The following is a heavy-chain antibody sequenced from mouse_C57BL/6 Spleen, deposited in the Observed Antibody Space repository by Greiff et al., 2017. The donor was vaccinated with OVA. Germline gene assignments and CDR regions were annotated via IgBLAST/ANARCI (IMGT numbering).Heavy chain of an antibody. V-gene: IGHV1-82*01. CDR2: IYPGDGDT. D-gene: IGHD1-1*01. CDR3: ASASSTGY. Sequence: VQLQQSGPELVKPGASVKISCKASGYAFSSSWMNWVKQRPGKGLEWIGRIYPGDGDTNYNGKFKGKATLTADKSSSTAYMQLSSLTSEGSAVYCGASASSTGYWGQGTTLTVSS. CDR1: GYAFSSSW. J-gene: IGHJ2*01.